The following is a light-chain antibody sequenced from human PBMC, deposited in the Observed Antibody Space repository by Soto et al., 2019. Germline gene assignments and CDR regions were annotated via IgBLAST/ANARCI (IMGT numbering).Light chain of an antibody. Sequence: EIVMTQSPGTLSVSQGERATLSCRASQSVSSNLAWYQQKLGQAPRLLIYGASTRATGIPARFSGSGSGTEFSLTISSLQSEAFAVYYCQQYNNWPGTFGQGTKVEIK. CDR2: GAS. V-gene: IGKV3-15*01. CDR1: QSVSSN. CDR3: QQYNNWPGT. J-gene: IGKJ1*01.